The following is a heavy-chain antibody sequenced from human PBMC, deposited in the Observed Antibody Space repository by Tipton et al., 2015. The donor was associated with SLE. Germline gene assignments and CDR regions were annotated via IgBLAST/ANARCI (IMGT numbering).Heavy chain of an antibody. J-gene: IGHJ2*01. CDR2: IYYSGGT. Sequence: LRLSCTVSGGSMSTYYWSWIRLPPGKGLEWIGYIYYSGGTSYNPSLNSRVTISVDTSRNQFSLKLTSVTAADSAVYYCARYSLTNWHLDLWGRGTLVTVSS. CDR1: GGSMSTYY. CDR3: ARYSLTNWHLDL. V-gene: IGHV4-59*01. D-gene: IGHD2-15*01.